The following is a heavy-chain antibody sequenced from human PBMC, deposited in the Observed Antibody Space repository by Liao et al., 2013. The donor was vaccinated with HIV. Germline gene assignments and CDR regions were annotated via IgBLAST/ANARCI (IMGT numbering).Heavy chain of an antibody. CDR2: IYTSGST. Sequence: QVQLQESGPGLVKPSETLSLTCSVSGGSIRSYYWSWIRQPAGKGLEWIGRIYTSGSTNYNPSLKSRVTMSLDTSKYQFSLKLSSVTAADTAVYYCARGFSYCSGGGCYDSYWYFDLWGRGTLVTVSS. CDR1: GGSIRSYY. V-gene: IGHV4-4*07. CDR3: ARGFSYCSGGGCYDSYWYFDL. J-gene: IGHJ2*01. D-gene: IGHD2-15*01.